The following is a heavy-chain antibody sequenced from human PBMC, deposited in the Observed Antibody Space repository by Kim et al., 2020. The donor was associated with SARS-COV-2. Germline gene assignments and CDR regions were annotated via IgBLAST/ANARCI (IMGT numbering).Heavy chain of an antibody. CDR1: GGSISSYY. Sequence: SETLSLTCTVSGGSISSYYWSWIRQPPGKGLEWIGYIYYSGSTNYNPSLKSRVTISVDTSKNQFSLKLSSVTAADTAVYYCARDYRGYRAGGHWFDPWGQGTLVTVSS. J-gene: IGHJ5*02. CDR2: IYYSGST. V-gene: IGHV4-59*01. CDR3: ARDYRGYRAGGHWFDP. D-gene: IGHD6-13*01.